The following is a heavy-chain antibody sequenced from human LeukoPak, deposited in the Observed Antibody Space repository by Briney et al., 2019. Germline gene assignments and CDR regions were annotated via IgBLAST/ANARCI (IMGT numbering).Heavy chain of an antibody. Sequence: GGSLRLSCTASGFTFSSYSMNWVRQAPGNGLKWVSSISSSSSYIYYADSVKGRFTISRDNAKNSLYLQMNSLRAEDTAVYYCAREAYDSSGLGYWGQGTLVTVSS. CDR2: ISSSSSYI. V-gene: IGHV3-21*01. CDR3: AREAYDSSGLGY. D-gene: IGHD3-22*01. CDR1: GFTFSSYS. J-gene: IGHJ4*02.